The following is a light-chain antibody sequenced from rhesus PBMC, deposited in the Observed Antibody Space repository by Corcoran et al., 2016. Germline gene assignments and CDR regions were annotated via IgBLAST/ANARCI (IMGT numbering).Light chain of an antibody. CDR2: GAS. CDR3: QQDYSWPLT. J-gene: IGKJ4*01. V-gene: IGKV3-42*01. CDR1: PRASSS. Sequence: EIVMTQSPATLPLSPGERATLSCRASPRASSSLAWYQQKPGQAPKLLSYGASSRATGIPDRFSGSGSGTEFTLAISSLKPEDVEVYYCQQDYSWPLTFGGGTKVEL.